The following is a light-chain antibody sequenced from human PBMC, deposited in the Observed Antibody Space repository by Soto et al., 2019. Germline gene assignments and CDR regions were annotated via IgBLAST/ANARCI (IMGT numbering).Light chain of an antibody. CDR3: MQGSLWPPA. V-gene: IGKV2-30*02. J-gene: IGKJ2*01. CDR2: KVS. CDR1: ESLVHSDGNIY. Sequence: DVVMSQSPLSLPVALGQPASISCRSNESLVHSDGNIYLSWFYPRPGQSPRRLISKVSDRDSGVPDKFTGSGSCTDYTLKLNRVEADDIGLYFCMQGSLWPPAFGQGTRLEIK.